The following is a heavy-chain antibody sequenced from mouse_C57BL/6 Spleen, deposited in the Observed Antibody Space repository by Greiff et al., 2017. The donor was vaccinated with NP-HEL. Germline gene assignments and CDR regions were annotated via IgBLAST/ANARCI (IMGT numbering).Heavy chain of an antibody. Sequence: EVQLVESGEGLVKPGGSLKLSCAASGFTFSSYAMSWVRQTPEKRLEWVAYISSGGDYIYYADTVKGRFTISSDKARNTLYLQMSSLKSEDTAMYYDTRDRFTTWYDYAMDYWGQGTSVTVSS. V-gene: IGHV5-9-1*02. J-gene: IGHJ4*01. CDR3: TRDRFTTWYDYAMDY. D-gene: IGHD2-12*01. CDR1: GFTFSSYA. CDR2: ISSGGDYI.